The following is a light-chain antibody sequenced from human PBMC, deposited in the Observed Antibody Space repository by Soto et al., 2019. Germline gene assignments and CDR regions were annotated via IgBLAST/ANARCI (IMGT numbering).Light chain of an antibody. V-gene: IGKV1-39*01. CDR1: QSISSY. Sequence: TQMNQSPSSLSASVGDIIAITCRASQSISSYLNWYQQKPGKAPKLLISAASILQSGVPSRFSGSGSGTDFTLTISNLQPEDFAGYYCQQTYSSPITFGQGTRLEIK. CDR3: QQTYSSPIT. CDR2: AAS. J-gene: IGKJ5*01.